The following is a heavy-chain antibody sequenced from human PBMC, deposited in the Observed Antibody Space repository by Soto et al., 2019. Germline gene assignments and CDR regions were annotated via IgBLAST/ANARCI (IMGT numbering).Heavy chain of an antibody. J-gene: IGHJ3*02. CDR1: GFTFSVFA. V-gene: IGHV3-23*01. D-gene: IGHD7-27*01. CDR3: AKDRGTGDYGVNAVDI. Sequence: EVQLLESGGVLVQPGGSLRLSCAAAGFTFSVFAMSWVRQAPWKGLELVSTISGRGENTYYADSVKGRFTISRDNSKNTLNLQMNSLRGEDTAVYYCAKDRGTGDYGVNAVDIWGQGTMVTVAS. CDR2: ISGRGENT.